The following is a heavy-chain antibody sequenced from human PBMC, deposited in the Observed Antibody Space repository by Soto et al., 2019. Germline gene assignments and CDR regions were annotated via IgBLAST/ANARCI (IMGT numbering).Heavy chain of an antibody. V-gene: IGHV2-26*01. CDR2: IFSNDEK. CDR1: GFSLSNARMG. Sequence: QVTLKESGPVLVKPTETLTLTCTVSGFSLSNARMGVSWIRQPPGKALEWLAHIFSNDEKSYSTSLKSRLTISKDTSKSQVVLTMTNMDPVDTATYYCARIGSVAVAGYSYYYYMDVWGKGTTVTVSS. D-gene: IGHD6-19*01. J-gene: IGHJ6*03. CDR3: ARIGSVAVAGYSYYYYMDV.